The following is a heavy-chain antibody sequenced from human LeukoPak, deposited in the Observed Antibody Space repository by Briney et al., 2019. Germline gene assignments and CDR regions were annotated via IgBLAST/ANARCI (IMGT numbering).Heavy chain of an antibody. CDR1: GFNFDNYA. CDR2: ISYDGSNN. Sequence: GGSLRLSCAASGFNFDNYAIHWVRQAPGKGLEWVAVISYDGSNNYYADSVKGRFTISRDNSKSTLYLHMNSLRAEDTAVYYCARGMYIVDWGGLTGYLDYWGQGVLVTVTS. CDR3: ARGMYIVDWGGLTGYLDY. V-gene: IGHV3-30-3*01. D-gene: IGHD5-12*01. J-gene: IGHJ4*02.